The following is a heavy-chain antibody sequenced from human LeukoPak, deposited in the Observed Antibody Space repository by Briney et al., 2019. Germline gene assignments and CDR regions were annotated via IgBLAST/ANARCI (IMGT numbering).Heavy chain of an antibody. J-gene: IGHJ6*03. CDR2: ISYDGNNK. CDR1: GFTFSSFA. V-gene: IGHV3-30*04. D-gene: IGHD3-3*01. Sequence: GGSLRLSCAASGFTFSSFAMHWVRQAPGKGLEWVAVISYDGNNKYCADSAKGRFTISRDNSKNTLSLQMNSLRAEDTAVYYCARNYDFWSGPYYMDDWGKGTTVTVSS. CDR3: ARNYDFWSGPYYMDD.